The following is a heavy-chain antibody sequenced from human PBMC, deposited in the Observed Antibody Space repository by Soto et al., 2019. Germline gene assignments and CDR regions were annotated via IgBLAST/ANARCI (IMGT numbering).Heavy chain of an antibody. J-gene: IGHJ3*02. CDR3: ARPPGDYTPFDAFDI. Sequence: GESLKIYYKGSGYSFTSYWIGRVRQMPGKGLEWMGIIYPGDSDTRYSPSFQGQVTISADKSISTAYLQWSSLKASDTAMYYYARPPGDYTPFDAFDIWGQGTMVTVS. D-gene: IGHD4-4*01. V-gene: IGHV5-51*01. CDR1: GYSFTSYW. CDR2: IYPGDSDT.